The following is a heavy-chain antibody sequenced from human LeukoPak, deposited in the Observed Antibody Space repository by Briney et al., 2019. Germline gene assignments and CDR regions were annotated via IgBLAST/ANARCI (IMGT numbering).Heavy chain of an antibody. CDR1: GGSISSSSYY. CDR2: IYYSGST. CDR3: ASCSSSWYGGAFDI. Sequence: SETLPLTCTVSGGSISSSSYYWGWIRQPPGKGLEWIGSIYYSGSTYYNPSLKSRVTISVDTSKNQFSLKLSSVTAADTAVYYCASCSSSWYGGAFDIWGQGTMVTVSS. J-gene: IGHJ3*02. V-gene: IGHV4-39*01. D-gene: IGHD6-13*01.